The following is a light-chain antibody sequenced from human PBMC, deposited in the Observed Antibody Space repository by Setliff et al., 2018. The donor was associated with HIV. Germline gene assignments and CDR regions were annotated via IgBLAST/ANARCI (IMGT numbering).Light chain of an antibody. Sequence: QSVLAQPASVSGSPGQSITISCTGTRNDIGNYNFVSWYRRYPGKAPKLLIYTVSSRPSGVSHRFSGSKSGNMASLTISGLQAEDEAEYYCSSYAKSKLWVFGGGTKVTVL. CDR1: RNDIGNYNF. CDR2: TVS. J-gene: IGLJ3*02. CDR3: SSYAKSKLWV. V-gene: IGLV2-14*01.